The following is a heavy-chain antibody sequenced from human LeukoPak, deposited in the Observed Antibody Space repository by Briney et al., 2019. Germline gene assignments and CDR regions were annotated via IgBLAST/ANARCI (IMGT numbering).Heavy chain of an antibody. D-gene: IGHD2-15*01. J-gene: IGHJ4*02. CDR2: INHGGST. Sequence: SETLSLTCAVYGGSFSGYYWSWIRQPPGKGLEWIGEINHGGSTNYNPSLESRVTMSVDTSKNQFSLKVTSVTAADTAVYYCARGPHCSGGSCYSPAFDYWGQGTLVTVSS. CDR3: ARGPHCSGGSCYSPAFDY. CDR1: GGSFSGYY. V-gene: IGHV4-34*01.